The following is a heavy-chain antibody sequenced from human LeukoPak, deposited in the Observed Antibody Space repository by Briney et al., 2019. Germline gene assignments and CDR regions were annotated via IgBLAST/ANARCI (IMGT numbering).Heavy chain of an antibody. V-gene: IGHV4-39*01. D-gene: IGHD3-22*01. Sequence: SETLSLTCTVSGDSISTSSYDWGWIRQPRGKGLEWLGSMYYLGITHYTPSLKGRVTIYVHTSRNQFSLHLCSVTAADTAVFYCARSDYYDYRQIDFWGQGTLVTVSS. CDR3: ARSDYYDYRQIDF. CDR2: MYYLGIT. J-gene: IGHJ4*02. CDR1: GDSISTSSYD.